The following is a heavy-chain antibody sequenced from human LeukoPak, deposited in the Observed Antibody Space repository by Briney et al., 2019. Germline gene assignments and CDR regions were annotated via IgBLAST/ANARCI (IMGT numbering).Heavy chain of an antibody. V-gene: IGHV3-30*03. Sequence: GGSLRLSCAASGFSFSKYGMHWVRQAPGKGLEWVAVISRDGSNKYYADSVKGRFTISRDNSKNTLYLKMNSLRAEETAVYYCAGDGHTGMAVYHFDYWGQGALVTVSS. CDR3: AGDGHTGMAVYHFDY. CDR2: ISRDGSNK. D-gene: IGHD5-18*01. CDR1: GFSFSKYG. J-gene: IGHJ4*02.